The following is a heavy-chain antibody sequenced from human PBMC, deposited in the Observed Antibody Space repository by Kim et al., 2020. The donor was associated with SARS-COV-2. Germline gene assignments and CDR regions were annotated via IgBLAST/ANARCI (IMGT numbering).Heavy chain of an antibody. D-gene: IGHD3-22*01. Sequence: GGSLRLSCAASGFTFSSYAMSWVRQAPGKGLEWVSAISGSGGSTYYADSVKGRFTISRDNSKNTLYLQMNSLRAEDTAVYYCAKDLGPPPEHYYDSSGYSSVEDYWGQGTLVTVSS. CDR3: AKDLGPPPEHYYDSSGYSSVEDY. CDR2: ISGSGGST. V-gene: IGHV3-23*01. CDR1: GFTFSSYA. J-gene: IGHJ4*02.